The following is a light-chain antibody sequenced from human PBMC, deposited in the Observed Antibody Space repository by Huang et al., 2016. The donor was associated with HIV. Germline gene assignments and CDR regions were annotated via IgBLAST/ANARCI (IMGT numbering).Light chain of an antibody. CDR3: QQYDIHPLT. V-gene: IGKV1-8*01. CDR2: AAS. CDR1: QDINNF. Sequence: IRMTQSPSSLSASTGDKVTITCRANQDINNFLAWYQQRPGSVPKLLIYAASTLQSGVPSRFSGNGSGTDFTLTIGCLHSEDVATYYCQQYDIHPLTFGPGTRVDIK. J-gene: IGKJ3*01.